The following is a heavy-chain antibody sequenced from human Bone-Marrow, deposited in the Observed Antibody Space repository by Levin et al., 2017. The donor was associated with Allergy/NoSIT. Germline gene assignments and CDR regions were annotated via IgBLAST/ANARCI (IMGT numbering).Heavy chain of an antibody. D-gene: IGHD3-10*01. J-gene: IGHJ4*02. CDR3: ARDPQRITMVRGVIPDFGY. CDR1: GGSISSSSYY. V-gene: IGHV4-39*02. CDR2: IYYSGST. Sequence: SETLSLTCTVSGGSISSSSYYWGWIRQPPGKGLEWIGSIYYSGSTYYNPSLKSRVTISVDTSKNQFPLKLGPVTAADTAVYYCARDPQRITMVRGVIPDFGYWGQGTLVTVSS.